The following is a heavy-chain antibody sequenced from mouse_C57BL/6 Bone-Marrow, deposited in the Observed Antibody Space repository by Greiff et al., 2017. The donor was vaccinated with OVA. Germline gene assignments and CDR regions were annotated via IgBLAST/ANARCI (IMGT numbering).Heavy chain of an antibody. V-gene: IGHV1-81*01. CDR3: ARRAYYSNPYAMDY. J-gene: IGHJ4*01. D-gene: IGHD2-5*01. CDR1: GYTFTSYG. CDR2: IYPRSGNT. Sequence: VKLQQSGAELARPGASVKLSCKASGYTFTSYGISWVKQRTGQGLEWIGEIYPRSGNTYYNEKFKGKATLTADKSSSTAYMELRSLTSEDSAVYFCARRAYYSNPYAMDYWGQGTSVTVSS.